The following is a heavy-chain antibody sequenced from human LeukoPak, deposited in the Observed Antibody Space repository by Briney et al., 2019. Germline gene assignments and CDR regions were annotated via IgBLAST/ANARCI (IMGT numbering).Heavy chain of an antibody. V-gene: IGHV1-8*03. D-gene: IGHD2-2*01. Sequence: ASVKVSCKASGYTFTSYDINRVRQATGQGLEWMGWMNPNSGKTGYAQKFQGRVTITRNTSISTAYMELSSLRSEDTAVYYCAGLAYCSSTSCYGFDPWGQGTLVTVSS. CDR2: MNPNSGKT. CDR1: GYTFTSYD. J-gene: IGHJ5*02. CDR3: AGLAYCSSTSCYGFDP.